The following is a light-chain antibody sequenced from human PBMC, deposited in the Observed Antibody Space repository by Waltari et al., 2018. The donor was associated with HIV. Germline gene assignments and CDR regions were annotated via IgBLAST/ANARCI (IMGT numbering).Light chain of an antibody. CDR3: QQYNNWPLT. V-gene: IGKV3-15*01. CDR2: GAS. J-gene: IGKJ4*01. CDR1: HNINNY. Sequence: EVVMTQSPATLSVSPGGRATLSCRASHNINNYLAWYQQKPGQAPRLLISGASTRVFGVPARFTGTGSGTEFTLTISSLQSEDSAVYYCQQYNNWPLTFGGGTKVEIK.